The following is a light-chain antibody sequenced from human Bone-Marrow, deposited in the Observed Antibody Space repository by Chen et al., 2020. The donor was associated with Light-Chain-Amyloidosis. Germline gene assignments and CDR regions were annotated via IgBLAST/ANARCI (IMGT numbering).Light chain of an antibody. CDR1: SSDVGGDNH. V-gene: IGLV2-14*01. Sequence: QSALTQPASVSGSPGQSITISCTGTSSDVGGDNHVSWYQQHPDKAPKLMIYEVTNRPSWVPDRFSGSTSDHPASLTISGLQPADDADYFCSSYIITNTLVFGSGTRVTVL. J-gene: IGLJ1*01. CDR3: SSYIITNTLV. CDR2: EVT.